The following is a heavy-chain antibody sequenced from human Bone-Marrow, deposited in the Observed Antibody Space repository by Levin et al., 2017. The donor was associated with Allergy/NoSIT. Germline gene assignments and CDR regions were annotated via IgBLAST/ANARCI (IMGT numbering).Heavy chain of an antibody. CDR3: ARHPLRAAAGTGYFDL. D-gene: IGHD6-13*01. CDR1: GGTFSSYA. V-gene: IGHV1-69*13. CDR2: IIPIFGTA. J-gene: IGHJ2*01. Sequence: GASVKVSCKASGGTFSSYAISWVRQAPGQGLEWMGGIIPIFGTANYAQKFQGRVTITADESTSTAYMELSSLRSEDTAVYYCARHPLRAAAGTGYFDLWGRGTLVTVSS.